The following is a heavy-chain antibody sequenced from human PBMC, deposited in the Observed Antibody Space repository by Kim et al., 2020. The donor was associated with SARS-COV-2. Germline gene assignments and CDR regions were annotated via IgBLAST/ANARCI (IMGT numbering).Heavy chain of an antibody. Sequence: GGSLRLSCAASGFTFSSYAMHWVRQAPGKGLEWVAVISYDGSNKYYADSVKGRFTISRDNSKNTLYLQMNSLRAEDTAVYYCARDGIAVAGNFDYWGQGT. CDR3: ARDGIAVAGNFDY. CDR1: GFTFSSYA. V-gene: IGHV3-30-3*01. D-gene: IGHD6-19*01. J-gene: IGHJ4*02. CDR2: ISYDGSNK.